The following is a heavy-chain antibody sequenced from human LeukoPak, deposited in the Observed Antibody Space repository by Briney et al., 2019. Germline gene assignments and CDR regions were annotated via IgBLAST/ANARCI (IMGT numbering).Heavy chain of an antibody. J-gene: IGHJ6*02. Sequence: SQTLSLTCAISGDTVSSNTAAWNWIRQSPSRGLEWLGRTYYRSKWNTDYAASVQNRITINPDTSTNQFSLQLKSATPEDTAVYYCSRQRSASTYYFGLDVWGQGTTVTVSS. CDR2: TYYRSKWNT. D-gene: IGHD6-6*01. CDR3: SRQRSASTYYFGLDV. V-gene: IGHV6-1*01. CDR1: GDTVSSNTAA.